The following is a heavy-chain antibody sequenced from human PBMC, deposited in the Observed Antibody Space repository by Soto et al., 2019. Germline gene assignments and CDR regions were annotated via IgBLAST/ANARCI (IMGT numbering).Heavy chain of an antibody. V-gene: IGHV4-30-2*01. CDR3: ARASSWNYDLDAFDI. CDR2: IDHSGST. CDR1: GGSISSGGYS. D-gene: IGHD1-7*01. Sequence: QLQLQESGSGLVKPSQTLSLTCAVSGGSISSGGYSWSWIRQPPGKGLEWIGYIDHSGSTYYNPSLKSRVTISVDRSKNQFSLKLSSVTAADTAVYYCARASSWNYDLDAFDIWGQGTMVTVSS. J-gene: IGHJ3*02.